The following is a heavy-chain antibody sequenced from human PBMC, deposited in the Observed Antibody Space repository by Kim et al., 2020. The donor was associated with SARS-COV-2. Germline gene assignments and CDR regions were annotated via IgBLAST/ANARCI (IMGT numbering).Heavy chain of an antibody. Sequence: SETLSLTCTVSGGSISSYYWSWIRQPPGKGLEWIWYIYYSGSTNYNPSLKSRVTISVDTSKNQFSLKLSSVTAADTAVYYCAGWELKAGGPPSSVDYWGQGTLVTVSS. V-gene: IGHV4-59*13. CDR2: IYYSGST. CDR3: AGWELKAGGPPSSVDY. CDR1: GGSISSYY. D-gene: IGHD1-26*01. J-gene: IGHJ4*02.